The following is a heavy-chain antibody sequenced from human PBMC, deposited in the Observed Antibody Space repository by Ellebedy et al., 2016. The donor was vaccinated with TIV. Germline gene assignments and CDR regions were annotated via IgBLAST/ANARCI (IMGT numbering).Heavy chain of an antibody. D-gene: IGHD5-18*01. CDR2: IWYDGSKK. V-gene: IGHV3-33*01. J-gene: IGHJ5*02. Sequence: PGGSLRLSCTVSGFSFRSYGMHWVRQAPGKGLEWVAVIWYDGSKKYYADSVKGRFTSSRDNSKNTLYLQMNSLRAEDTAVYYCATGGYSNGYGGWFDPWGQGTLVTVSS. CDR1: GFSFRSYG. CDR3: ATGGYSNGYGGWFDP.